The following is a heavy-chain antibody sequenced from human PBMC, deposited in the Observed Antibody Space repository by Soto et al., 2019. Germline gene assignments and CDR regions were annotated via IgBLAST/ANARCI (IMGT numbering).Heavy chain of an antibody. V-gene: IGHV4-59*08. CDR3: ARVDVLRFLEWLPGGWFDP. Sequence: PSETLSLTCTVSGGSISSYYWSWIWQPPGKGLEWIGYIYYSGSTDYNPSLKSRVTISVDTSKNQFSLKLSSVTAADTAVYYCARVDVLRFLEWLPGGWFDPWGQGTLVTVSS. J-gene: IGHJ5*02. CDR1: GGSISSYY. D-gene: IGHD3-3*01. CDR2: IYYSGST.